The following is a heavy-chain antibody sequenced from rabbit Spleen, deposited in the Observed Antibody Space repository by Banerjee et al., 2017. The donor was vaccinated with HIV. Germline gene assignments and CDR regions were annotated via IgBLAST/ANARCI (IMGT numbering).Heavy chain of an antibody. CDR1: GFSFSRYY. D-gene: IGHD8-1*01. V-gene: IGHV1S45*01. CDR2: IYGGSSGRT. Sequence: QEQLVESGGGLVQPEGSLTLTCTASGFSFSRYYMCWVRQAPGKGLEWIACIYGGSSGRTYYASWAEGRFTISKTSSTTVTLQMTSLTAADTATYFCARDTGTSFSTYGMDLWGPGTLVTVS. J-gene: IGHJ6*01. CDR3: ARDTGTSFSTYGMDL.